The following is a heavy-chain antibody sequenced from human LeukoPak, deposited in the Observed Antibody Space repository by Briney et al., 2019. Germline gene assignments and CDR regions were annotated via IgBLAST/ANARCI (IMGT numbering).Heavy chain of an antibody. J-gene: IGHJ4*02. CDR2: IYYSGST. CDR3: ARDIGGGYSSGWYYDY. CDR1: GGSISSYY. V-gene: IGHV4-59*01. Sequence: KPSETLSLTCTVSGGSISSYYWSWIRQPPGKGLEWIGYIYYSGSTNYNPSLKSRVTISVDTSKNQFSLKLSSVTAADTAVYYCARDIGGGYSSGWYYDYWGQGTLVTVSS. D-gene: IGHD6-19*01.